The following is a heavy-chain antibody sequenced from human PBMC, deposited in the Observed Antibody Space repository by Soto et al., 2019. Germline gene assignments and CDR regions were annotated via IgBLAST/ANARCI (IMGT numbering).Heavy chain of an antibody. D-gene: IGHD3-10*01. CDR3: ATLFGSGSYYYFDY. J-gene: IGHJ4*02. Sequence: SETLSLTCTVSGDSISSYYWSWIRQPPGKGLEWIGYIYYSGSTNYNPSLKSRVTISVDTSKNQFSLKVSSVTAADTAVYYCATLFGSGSYYYFDYWGQGTLVTVSS. CDR1: GDSISSYY. V-gene: IGHV4-59*01. CDR2: IYYSGST.